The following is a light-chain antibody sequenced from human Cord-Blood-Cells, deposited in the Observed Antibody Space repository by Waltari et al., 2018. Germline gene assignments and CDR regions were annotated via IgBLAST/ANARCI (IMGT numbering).Light chain of an antibody. CDR2: SNN. Sequence: QSVLTQPPSASGTPGQRVTISCSGSSSNIGSTTVNWYQQLPGTAPKLLIYSNNQRPSGVPDRFSGSKSGTSASLAISGLQSEDEADDYCAAWDDSLNGYVVFGGGTKLTVL. CDR1: SSNIGSTT. J-gene: IGLJ2*01. V-gene: IGLV1-44*01. CDR3: AAWDDSLNGYVV.